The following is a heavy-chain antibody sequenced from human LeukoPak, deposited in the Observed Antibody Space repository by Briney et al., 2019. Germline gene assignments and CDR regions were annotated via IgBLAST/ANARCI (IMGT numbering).Heavy chain of an antibody. J-gene: IGHJ4*02. CDR3: AKDARRSSGWYFFDH. V-gene: IGHV3-23*01. CDR1: GFTFSSYV. Sequence: SGGSLRLSCEASGFTFSSYVMTWVRQAPGKGLEWVSGISGSDGNVYYADSVKGRFTISRDNSRNTLYLQMNSLRVEDTAVYYCAKDARRSSGWYFFDHWGQGTLVTVSS. D-gene: IGHD6-19*01. CDR2: ISGSDGNV.